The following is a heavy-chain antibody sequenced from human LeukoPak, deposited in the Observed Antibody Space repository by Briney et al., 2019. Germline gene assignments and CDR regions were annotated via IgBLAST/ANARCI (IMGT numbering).Heavy chain of an antibody. J-gene: IGHJ5*02. V-gene: IGHV4-39*01. CDR2: ISYSGTN. CDR1: GDSVSSISYY. CDR3: ASLGTLRS. Sequence: PSETLSLTCTVSGDSVSSISYYWGWIRQPPGKGLEWIGSISYSGTNYNNPSLKSRVSISIDTSKNQFSVKLTSVTAADTAMYYCASLGTLRSWGQGTLVTVSS. D-gene: IGHD7-27*01.